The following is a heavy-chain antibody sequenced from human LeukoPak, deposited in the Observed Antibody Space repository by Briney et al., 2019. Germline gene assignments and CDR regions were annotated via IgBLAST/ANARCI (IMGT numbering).Heavy chain of an antibody. CDR3: AREETGFDY. J-gene: IGHJ4*02. CDR2: INHSGST. Sequence: PSETLSLTCAVYGGSFSGYYWSWIRQPPGKGLEWIGEINHSGSTNYNPSLKSRVTISVDTSKNQFSLKLSSVTAADTAVYYCAREETGFDYWGQGTLVTVSS. D-gene: IGHD7-27*01. V-gene: IGHV4-34*01. CDR1: GGSFSGYY.